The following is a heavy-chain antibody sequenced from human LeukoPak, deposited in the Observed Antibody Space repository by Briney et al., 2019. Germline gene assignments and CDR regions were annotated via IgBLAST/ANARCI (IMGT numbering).Heavy chain of an antibody. Sequence: SETLSLTCTVSGGSISSYYWSWIRQPPGKGLEWIGYIYYSGSTNCNPSLKSRVTISVDTSKNQFSLKLSSVTAADTAVYYCARDSGSYQSPFDYWGQGTLVTVSP. CDR3: ARDSGSYQSPFDY. CDR1: GGSISSYY. V-gene: IGHV4-59*01. CDR2: IYYSGST. J-gene: IGHJ4*02. D-gene: IGHD1-26*01.